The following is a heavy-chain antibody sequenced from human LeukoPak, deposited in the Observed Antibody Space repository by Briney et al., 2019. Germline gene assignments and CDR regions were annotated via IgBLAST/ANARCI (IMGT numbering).Heavy chain of an antibody. V-gene: IGHV3-30*18. D-gene: IGHD5-18*01. Sequence: GGSLRLSCAASGFTFSSYGMHWVRQAPGKGLEWVAVISYDGSNKYYADSVKGRFTISRDNSKNTLYLQMNSLRAEDTAVYYCAKSAAMVLNWFDPWGQGTLVTVSS. CDR3: AKSAAMVLNWFDP. CDR1: GFTFSSYG. CDR2: ISYDGSNK. J-gene: IGHJ5*02.